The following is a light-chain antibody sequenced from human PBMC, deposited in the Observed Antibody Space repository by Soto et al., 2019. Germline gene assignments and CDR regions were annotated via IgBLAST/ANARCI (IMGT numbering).Light chain of an antibody. CDR3: CPYARSFVV. J-gene: IGLJ2*01. CDR1: SSDVGSYNL. Sequence: QSALTRPASVSGSPGQSITISCTGTSSDVGSYNLVSWYQQHPGKAPKLMIYEVSKRPSGVSNRFSGSKSGNTASLTISGLQAEDEADYYCCPYARSFVVFGGGTKLTVL. V-gene: IGLV2-23*02. CDR2: EVS.